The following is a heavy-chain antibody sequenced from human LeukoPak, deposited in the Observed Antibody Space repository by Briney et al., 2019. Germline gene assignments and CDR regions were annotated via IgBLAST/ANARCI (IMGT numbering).Heavy chain of an antibody. Sequence: GGSLRLSCAASGITFGNNWMHWVRHGPGKGLVWISRINSDGGGAICADSVKGRFTVSRDNAKNTLYLQMNSLRAEDTAVYYCARDVPHNWFDTWGQGTLVTVSS. CDR3: ARDVPHNWFDT. CDR1: GITFGNNW. V-gene: IGHV3-74*01. CDR2: INSDGGGA. J-gene: IGHJ5*02.